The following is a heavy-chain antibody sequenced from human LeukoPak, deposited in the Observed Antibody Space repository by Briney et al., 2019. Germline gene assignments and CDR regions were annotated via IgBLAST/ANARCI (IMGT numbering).Heavy chain of an antibody. J-gene: IGHJ4*02. Sequence: GGTLRLSCAASGFTFSSYGMNWVRQAPGKGLEWVSIISGSSGSTHYADSVKGRFTISRDNSKNTLYLQMNSLRAEDTAVYYCARGNTVTLDYWGQGTLVTVSS. CDR1: GFTFSSYG. CDR3: ARGNTVTLDY. D-gene: IGHD4-17*01. V-gene: IGHV3-23*01. CDR2: ISGSSGST.